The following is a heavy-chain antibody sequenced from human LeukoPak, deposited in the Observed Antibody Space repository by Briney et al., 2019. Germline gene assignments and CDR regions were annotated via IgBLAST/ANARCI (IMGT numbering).Heavy chain of an antibody. V-gene: IGHV3-23*01. D-gene: IGHD6-19*01. CDR1: GFTFSSYA. CDR3: AKGLPGCSSAWYEDYFDY. CDR2: VSGSGGST. Sequence: PGGSLRLSCAASGFTFSSYAMKWVRQAPGKGLEWVSGVSGSGGSTYYADSVTGRFTISRDNSKNTLYLQMNSLRAEDTAVYYCAKGLPGCSSAWYEDYFDYWGQGTLVTVSS. J-gene: IGHJ4*02.